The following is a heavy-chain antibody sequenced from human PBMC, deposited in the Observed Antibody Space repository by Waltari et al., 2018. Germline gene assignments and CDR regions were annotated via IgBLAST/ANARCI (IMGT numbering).Heavy chain of an antibody. CDR3: ATVIGPAVAGIFSTHPFDY. J-gene: IGHJ4*02. D-gene: IGHD6-19*01. CDR1: GFTFSSYS. Sequence: EVQLVESGGGLVQPGGSLRLSCAASGFTFSSYSMNWVRQAPGKGLEWVSYISSSSSTIYYADSVKGRFTISRDNAKNSLYLQMNSLRAEDTAVYYCATVIGPAVAGIFSTHPFDYWGQGTLVTVSS. V-gene: IGHV3-48*04. CDR2: ISSSSSTI.